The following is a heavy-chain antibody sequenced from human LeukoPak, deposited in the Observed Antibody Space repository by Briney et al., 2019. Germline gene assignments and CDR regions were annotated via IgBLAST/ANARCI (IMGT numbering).Heavy chain of an antibody. V-gene: IGHV4-61*02. CDR2: IYSSGNT. D-gene: IGHD3-10*01. CDR1: GDSISSVSYY. Sequence: SQTLSLTCTVSGDSISSVSYYWSWIRQPAAKGLEWIGRIYSSGNTNYNPCLKSRVTISVDTSKSQFSLKLSFVTAADTAVYYCARANYYGSGSYQYYFYYMDVWGKGPTVTVSS. CDR3: ARANYYGSGSYQYYFYYMDV. J-gene: IGHJ6*03.